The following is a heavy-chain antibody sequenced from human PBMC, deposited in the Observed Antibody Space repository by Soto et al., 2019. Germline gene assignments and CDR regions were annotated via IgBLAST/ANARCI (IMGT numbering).Heavy chain of an antibody. J-gene: IGHJ4*02. CDR3: AKGGRQWLVTSDFNY. CDR1: GFTFSDYA. Sequence: GGSLRLSCAASGFTFSDYAMHWVRQAPGKGLEWVAVVSHDGRNTHYADSVKGRFTISRDSSKNTVSLEMTSLRAEDTVFYYCAKGGRQWLVTSDFNYWGQGALVTVS. CDR2: VSHDGRNT. D-gene: IGHD6-19*01. V-gene: IGHV3-30*18.